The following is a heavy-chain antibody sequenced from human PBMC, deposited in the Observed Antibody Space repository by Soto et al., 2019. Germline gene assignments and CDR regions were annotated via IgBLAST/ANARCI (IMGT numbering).Heavy chain of an antibody. J-gene: IGHJ4*02. V-gene: IGHV3-23*01. CDR3: AKSSGAYPPMYFDY. D-gene: IGHD3-10*01. CDR2: ISGSGGST. Sequence: AISGSGGSTYYADSVKGRFTISRDNSKNTLYLQMNSLRAEDTAVYYCAKSSGAYPPMYFDYWGQGTLVTVSS.